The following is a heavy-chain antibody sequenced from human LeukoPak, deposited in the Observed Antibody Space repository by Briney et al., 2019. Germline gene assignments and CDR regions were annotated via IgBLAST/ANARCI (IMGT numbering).Heavy chain of an antibody. CDR2: ISYDGSNK. CDR1: GFTFSSYA. CDR3: ARVLVRGVMDNYGMDV. Sequence: GGSLRLSCAASGFTFSSYAMHWVRQAPGEGLEWVAVISYDGSNKYYGDSVKGRFTISRDNAKNSLYLQMYSLRAEDTAVCYCARVLVRGVMDNYGMDVWGKGTTVTVSS. D-gene: IGHD3-10*01. V-gene: IGHV3-30-3*01. J-gene: IGHJ6*04.